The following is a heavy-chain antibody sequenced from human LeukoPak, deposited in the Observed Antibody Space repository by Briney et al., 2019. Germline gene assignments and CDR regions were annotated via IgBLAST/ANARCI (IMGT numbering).Heavy chain of an antibody. Sequence: ASVKVSCKASGYTFTSYAMHWVRQAPGQRLEWMGWINAGNGNTKYSQKFQGRVTITRDTSASTAYMELSSLRSEDTAVYYCARDAGDILTGYTLDYWGQGTLVTVSS. V-gene: IGHV1-3*01. CDR1: GYTFTSYA. CDR3: ARDAGDILTGYTLDY. J-gene: IGHJ4*02. D-gene: IGHD3-9*01. CDR2: INAGNGNT.